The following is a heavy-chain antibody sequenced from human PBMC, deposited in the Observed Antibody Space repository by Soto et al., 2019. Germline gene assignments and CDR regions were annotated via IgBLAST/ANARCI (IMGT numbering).Heavy chain of an antibody. D-gene: IGHD2-21*02. CDR1: GGSVGSGSYY. CDR2: IYYSGST. J-gene: IGHJ6*02. CDR3: ARHLEVPFHGRNTFWYSMDV. Sequence: SETLSLTCTVSGGSVGSGSYYWSWIRQPPGKRLEWIGYIYYSGSTNYNPSLKSRVTISVDTSKNQFSLKLSSVTAADTAVYYCARHLEVPFHGRNTFWYSMDVWGQGTPVPVSS. V-gene: IGHV4-61*01.